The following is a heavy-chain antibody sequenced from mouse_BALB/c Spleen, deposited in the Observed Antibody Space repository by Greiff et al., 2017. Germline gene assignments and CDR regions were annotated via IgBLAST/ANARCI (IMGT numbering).Heavy chain of an antibody. D-gene: IGHD2-1*01. CDR2: ISSGNSTI. V-gene: IGHV5-17*02. J-gene: IGHJ4*01. CDR3: ARVYYGNYCALDY. Sequence: DVHLVESGAGLVQPGGSRKISCEASGFTFSSFGMHWVRQAPEQGLEWVAYISSGNSTINYEDTLKGRVTISRDNPKSTLFLQMTSLSSEDTAMYYCARVYYGNYCALDYWGQGTSVTVSS. CDR1: GFTFSSFG.